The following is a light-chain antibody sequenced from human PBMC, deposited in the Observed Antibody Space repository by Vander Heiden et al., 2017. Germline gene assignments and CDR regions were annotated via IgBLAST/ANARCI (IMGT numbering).Light chain of an antibody. Sequence: QSALTQPASVSGSPGQSITISCTGTGNDIGGYKYVSWYQQYPGKAPKLMIFDVSDRPSGVSNRFSGSKSGNTASLTISGLQTEDEADYYCTSYTSSGTLVLFGGGTKLTVL. CDR2: DVS. CDR1: GNDIGGYKY. V-gene: IGLV2-14*01. CDR3: TSYTSSGTLVL. J-gene: IGLJ2*01.